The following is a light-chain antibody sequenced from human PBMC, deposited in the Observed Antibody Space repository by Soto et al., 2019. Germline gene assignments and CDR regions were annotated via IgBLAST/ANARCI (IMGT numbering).Light chain of an antibody. Sequence: QSALTQPPSASGSPGQSVTIPCAGTSSDVGAYNYVSWYQQHPGKAPKLIIYEVSKRPSGVPDRFSGSKSGNTASLTVSGLQAEDEADYYCSSYAGSNNLIFGGGTKVTV. CDR1: SSDVGAYNY. CDR3: SSYAGSNNLI. V-gene: IGLV2-8*01. CDR2: EVS. J-gene: IGLJ2*01.